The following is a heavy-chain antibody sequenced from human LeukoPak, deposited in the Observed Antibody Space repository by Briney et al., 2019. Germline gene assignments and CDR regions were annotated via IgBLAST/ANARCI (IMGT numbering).Heavy chain of an antibody. D-gene: IGHD2-15*01. CDR1: GASINSHY. V-gene: IGHV4-4*07. CDR2: IYISGST. J-gene: IGHJ4*02. Sequence: SETLSLACTVSGASINSHYWSWIRQPAGKGLEWIGRIYISGSTNYNSSLQSRVTMSVDTSQNQFPLKLTSVTAADTAVYYCARALNPLPGTYYFDYWGQGTLVTVSS. CDR3: ARALNPLPGTYYFDY.